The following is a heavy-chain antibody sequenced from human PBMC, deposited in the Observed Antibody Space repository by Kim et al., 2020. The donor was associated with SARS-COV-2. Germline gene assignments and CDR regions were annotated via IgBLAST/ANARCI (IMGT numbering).Heavy chain of an antibody. CDR3: TRARCGGDCYSRYLQH. J-gene: IGHJ1*01. D-gene: IGHD2-21*02. Sequence: SVKGRFTISRDDSKSIAYLQMNSLKTEDTAVYYCTRARCGGDCYSRYLQHWGQGTLVTVSS. V-gene: IGHV3-49*02.